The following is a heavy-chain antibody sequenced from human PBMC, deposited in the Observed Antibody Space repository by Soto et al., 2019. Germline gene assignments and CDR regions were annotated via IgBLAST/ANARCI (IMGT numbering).Heavy chain of an antibody. D-gene: IGHD3-16*02. J-gene: IGHJ6*02. CDR1: GYTFTSYG. CDR3: ARSGYSPSTTARHYYYSGMDV. Sequence: ASVKVSCKASGYTFTSYGISWVRQAPGQGLEWMGWISAYNGNTNYAQKLQGRVTMTTDTSTSTAYMELRSLRSDDTAVYYCARSGYSPSTTARHYYYSGMDVWGQGTTVTVSS. CDR2: ISAYNGNT. V-gene: IGHV1-18*04.